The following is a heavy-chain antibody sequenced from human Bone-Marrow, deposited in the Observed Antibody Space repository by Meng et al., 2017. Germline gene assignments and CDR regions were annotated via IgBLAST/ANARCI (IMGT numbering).Heavy chain of an antibody. J-gene: IGHJ4*02. CDR1: GGSISSYY. CDR2: IYHSGST. D-gene: IGHD6-13*01. CDR3: ARGLYNHIAAAGTFDY. V-gene: IGHV4-4*07. Sequence: SETLSLTCTVSGGSISSYYWSWIRQPAGKGLEWIGSIYHSGSTYYNPSLKSRVTISIDTSKNQFSLKLSSVTAADTAVYYCARGLYNHIAAAGTFDYWGQGTLVTVSS.